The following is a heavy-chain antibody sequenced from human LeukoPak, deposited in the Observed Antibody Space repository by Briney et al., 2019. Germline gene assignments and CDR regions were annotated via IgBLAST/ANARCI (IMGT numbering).Heavy chain of an antibody. Sequence: GGSLRLSCAASGFTFSSYWMHWVRQAPGKGLVWVSRINSDGSSTSYADSVKGRFTISRDNAKSTLYLQMNSLRAEDTAVYYCARDFEDIVVVPAALDLYYYYMDVWGKGTTVTVSS. CDR1: GFTFSSYW. CDR3: ARDFEDIVVVPAALDLYYYYMDV. CDR2: INSDGSST. J-gene: IGHJ6*03. V-gene: IGHV3-74*01. D-gene: IGHD2-2*01.